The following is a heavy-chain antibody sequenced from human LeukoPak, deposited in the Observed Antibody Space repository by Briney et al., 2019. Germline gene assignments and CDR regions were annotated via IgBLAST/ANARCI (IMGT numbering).Heavy chain of an antibody. V-gene: IGHV1-2*02. CDR3: ARDRPPYSSGWRTFDY. Sequence: GASVKVSCKASGYTFTGYYMHWVRQAPGRGLEWMGWINPNSGGTNYAQKFQGRVTMTRDTSISTAYMELSRLRSDDTAVYYCARDRPPYSSGWRTFDYWGQGTLVTVSS. D-gene: IGHD6-19*01. J-gene: IGHJ4*02. CDR2: INPNSGGT. CDR1: GYTFTGYY.